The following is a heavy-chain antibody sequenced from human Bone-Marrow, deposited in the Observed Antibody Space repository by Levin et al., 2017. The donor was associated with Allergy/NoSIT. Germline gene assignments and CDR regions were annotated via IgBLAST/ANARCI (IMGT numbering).Heavy chain of an antibody. Sequence: PGGSLRLSCAASGFTFDDYTMQWVRQAPGKGLEWVSLISWDGGSTSYGDSVQGRFTISRDNSKNSLYLQMDSLRTEDTALYYCSAESTQSPDYFAYWGQGTLVTVSS. D-gene: IGHD2-15*01. V-gene: IGHV3-43*01. CDR3: SAESTQSPDYFAY. CDR2: ISWDGGST. J-gene: IGHJ4*02. CDR1: GFTFDDYT.